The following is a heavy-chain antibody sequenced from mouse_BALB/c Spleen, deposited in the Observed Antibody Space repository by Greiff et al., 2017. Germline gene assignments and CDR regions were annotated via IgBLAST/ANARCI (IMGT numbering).Heavy chain of an antibody. CDR3: ASYDGYYVSSWFAY. CDR1: GFNIKDYY. Sequence: VQLQQSGAELVRPGALVKLSCKASGFNIKDYYMHWVKQRPEQGREWIGWIDPENGNTIYDPKFQGKASITADTSSNTAYLQLSSLTSEDTAVYYCASYDGYYVSSWFAYWGQGTLVTVSA. D-gene: IGHD2-3*01. V-gene: IGHV14-1*02. J-gene: IGHJ3*01. CDR2: IDPENGNT.